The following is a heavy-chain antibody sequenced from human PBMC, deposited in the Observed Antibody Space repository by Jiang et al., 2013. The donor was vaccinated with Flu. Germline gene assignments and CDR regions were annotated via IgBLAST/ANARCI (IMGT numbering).Heavy chain of an antibody. CDR1: GYTFTGYY. V-gene: IGHV1-2*06. CDR3: TSIQVIVVASGDI. D-gene: IGHD2-21*01. Sequence: GAEVKKPGASVKVSCKASGYTFTGYYLHWVRQAPGQGLEWMGRINPNSGDTNYAQRFQGRVTMTRDTSISTAYMELSRLRSDDTAVYYCTSIQVIVVASGDIRGQGTMVTVS. CDR2: INPNSGDT. J-gene: IGHJ3*02.